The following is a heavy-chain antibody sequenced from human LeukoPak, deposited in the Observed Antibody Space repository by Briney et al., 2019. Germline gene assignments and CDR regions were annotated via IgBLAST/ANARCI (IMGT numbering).Heavy chain of an antibody. D-gene: IGHD3-10*01. Sequence: SETLSLTCTLSGGSISSYYWSWLRQPPGKGLEGLGYIYYSGSTNYNPSLKSRVTISVDTSKNQFSLKLSSVTAADTAVYYCARVKETLWFGELYYFDYWGQGTLVTVSS. CDR2: IYYSGST. CDR3: ARVKETLWFGELYYFDY. CDR1: GGSISSYY. V-gene: IGHV4-59*01. J-gene: IGHJ4*02.